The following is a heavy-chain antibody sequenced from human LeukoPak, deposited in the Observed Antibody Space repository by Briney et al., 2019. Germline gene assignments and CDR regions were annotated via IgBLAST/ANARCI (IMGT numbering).Heavy chain of an antibody. Sequence: GGSLRLSCAVSGFTFSDYYMNWIRQAPGKGLEWVSYISSSSLTIYYADSVKGRFTISRDNAKNSLYLQMNSLRAGDTAVYYCARGEGWLRGSLDYWGQGTLVTVSS. V-gene: IGHV3-11*04. J-gene: IGHJ4*02. CDR3: ARGEGWLRGSLDY. CDR2: ISSSSLTI. CDR1: GFTFSDYY. D-gene: IGHD5-12*01.